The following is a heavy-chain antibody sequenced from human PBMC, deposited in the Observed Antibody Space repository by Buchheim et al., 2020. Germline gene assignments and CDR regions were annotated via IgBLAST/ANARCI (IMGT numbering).Heavy chain of an antibody. CDR1: GGSISSGGYT. Sequence: QVQLQESGPGLVKPSQTLSLTCAVSGGSISSGGYTWSWIRQPPGKGLEWIGYIYYSENTYYNPSLKSRVTISVDTSKNQFSLKLSSVTAADTAVYYCARGAYCSGGSCYSYNWFDPWGQGIL. CDR2: IYYSENT. J-gene: IGHJ5*02. CDR3: ARGAYCSGGSCYSYNWFDP. D-gene: IGHD2-15*01. V-gene: IGHV4-30-4*07.